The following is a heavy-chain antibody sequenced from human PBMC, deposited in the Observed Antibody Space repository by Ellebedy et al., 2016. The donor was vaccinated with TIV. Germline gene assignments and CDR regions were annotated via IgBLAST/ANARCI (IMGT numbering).Heavy chain of an antibody. J-gene: IGHJ6*02. V-gene: IGHV1-2*04. CDR1: GYTFTGYY. Sequence: ASVKVSXXASGYTFTGYYMHWVRQAPGQGLEWMGWINPNSGGTNYAQKFQGWVTMTRDTSISTAYMELSRLRSDDTAVYYCARSPGGYQLLNYGMDVWGQGTTVTVSS. CDR2: INPNSGGT. CDR3: ARSPGGYQLLNYGMDV. D-gene: IGHD2-2*01.